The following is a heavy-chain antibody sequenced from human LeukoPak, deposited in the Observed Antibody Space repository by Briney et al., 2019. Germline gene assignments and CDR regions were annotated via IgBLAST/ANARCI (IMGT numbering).Heavy chain of an antibody. D-gene: IGHD3-22*01. CDR2: ISGSGGST. V-gene: IGHV3-23*01. Sequence: GGSLRLSCAASGFTFSSYAMSWVRQAPGKGLEWVSAISGSGGSTYYADSVKGRFTISRDNSKNTLYLQMNSLRAEDTAVYYCARDSYYYESSNAFDIWGQGTMVTVSS. J-gene: IGHJ3*02. CDR3: ARDSYYYESSNAFDI. CDR1: GFTFSSYA.